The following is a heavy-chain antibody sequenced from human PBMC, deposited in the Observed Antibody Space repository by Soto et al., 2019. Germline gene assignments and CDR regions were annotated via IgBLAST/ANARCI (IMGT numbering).Heavy chain of an antibody. D-gene: IGHD2-2*01. CDR1: GFTFSSYA. CDR2: ISGSGGST. J-gene: IGHJ6*02. V-gene: IGHV3-23*01. CDR3: AKELYGSRGPYYYGMDV. Sequence: EVQLLESGGGLVQPGGSLRLSCAASGFTFSSYAMSWVRQAPGKGLEWVSAISGSGGSTYYADSVKGRFTISRDNSKNTLYLQMNSLRAEDTAVYYCAKELYGSRGPYYYGMDVWGQGTTVTVSS.